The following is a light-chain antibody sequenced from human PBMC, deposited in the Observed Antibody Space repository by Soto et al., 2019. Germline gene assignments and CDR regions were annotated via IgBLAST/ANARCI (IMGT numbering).Light chain of an antibody. Sequence: DIQMTQSPSTLSASVGDRVTITCRASQSISSWLAWYQQKPGKAPRLLIYTASTLESGVPSRFSGSGSGTDFTLTSSSLQPEDFATYFCQQSYSTPITFGQGTRLEIK. V-gene: IGKV1-39*01. CDR1: QSISSW. CDR3: QQSYSTPIT. J-gene: IGKJ5*01. CDR2: TAS.